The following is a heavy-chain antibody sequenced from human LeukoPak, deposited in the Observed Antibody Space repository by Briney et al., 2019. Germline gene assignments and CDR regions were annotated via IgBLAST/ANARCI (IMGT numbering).Heavy chain of an antibody. J-gene: IGHJ4*02. CDR2: ISSSSSTI. Sequence: PGGSLRLSCAASGFTFRSYSMSWVRQAPGKGLEWVSYISSSSSTIYYADSVKGRFTISRDNAKNSLYLQMNSLRAEDTAVYYWARDGVGGRIQLWLGYWGQGTLVTVSS. CDR1: GFTFRSYS. CDR3: ARDGVGGRIQLWLGY. V-gene: IGHV3-48*01. D-gene: IGHD5-18*01.